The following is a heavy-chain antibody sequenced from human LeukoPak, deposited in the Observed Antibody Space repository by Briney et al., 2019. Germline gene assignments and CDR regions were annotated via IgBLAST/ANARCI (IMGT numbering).Heavy chain of an antibody. D-gene: IGHD6-13*01. Sequence: GGSLRLSCAASEFTFSSYAMQWVRQAPGKGLEWVSSISSSSSYIYYADSVKGRFTISRDNAKNSLYLQMNSLRAEDTAVYYCARDRSSNSDYWGQGTLVTVSS. J-gene: IGHJ4*02. CDR2: ISSSSSYI. CDR3: ARDRSSNSDY. CDR1: EFTFSSYA. V-gene: IGHV3-21*01.